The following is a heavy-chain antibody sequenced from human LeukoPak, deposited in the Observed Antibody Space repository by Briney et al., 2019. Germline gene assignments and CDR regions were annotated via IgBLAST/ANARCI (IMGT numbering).Heavy chain of an antibody. J-gene: IGHJ6*02. CDR2: IGTAGDT. CDR3: ARGRGQVGYCTNGVCLYYYYYGMDV. V-gene: IGHV3-13*01. CDR1: GFTFSSYD. D-gene: IGHD2-8*01. Sequence: PGGSLRLSCAASGFTFSSYDMHWVRHATGKGLEWVSAIGTAGDTYYPGSVKGRFTISRENAKNSLYLQMNSLRAGDTAVYYCARGRGQVGYCTNGVCLYYYYYGMDVWGQGTTVTVSS.